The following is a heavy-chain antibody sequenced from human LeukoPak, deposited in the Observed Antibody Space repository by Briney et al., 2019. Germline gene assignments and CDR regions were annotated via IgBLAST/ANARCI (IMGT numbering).Heavy chain of an antibody. V-gene: IGHV1-69*13. Sequence: ASVKVSCNASGGTFSSYAISWVRQAPGQGLEWMGGIIPIFGTANYAQKFQGRVTITADESTSTAYMELSSLRSEDTAVYYCARDHGSLDYWGQGTLVTVSS. J-gene: IGHJ4*02. CDR3: ARDHGSLDY. CDR2: IIPIFGTA. CDR1: GGTFSSYA.